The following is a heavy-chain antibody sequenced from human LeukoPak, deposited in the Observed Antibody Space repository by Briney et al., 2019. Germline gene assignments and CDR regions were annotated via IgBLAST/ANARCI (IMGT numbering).Heavy chain of an antibody. V-gene: IGHV1-2*02. CDR1: GYTFTGYY. J-gene: IGHJ4*02. D-gene: IGHD2-21*02. CDR3: ARGHTWGFVTTAGGDY. Sequence: ASVKVSCKASGYTFTGYYMHWVRQAPGHGLEWMGWINTNSGDTSYVQKFQGRVTMTSDTSISTAYMELSSLRSDDTAVYYCARGHTWGFVTTAGGDYWGQGTLVTVSS. CDR2: INTNSGDT.